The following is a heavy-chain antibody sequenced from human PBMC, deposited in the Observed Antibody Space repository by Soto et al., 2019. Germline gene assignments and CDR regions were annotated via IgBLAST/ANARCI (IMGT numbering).Heavy chain of an antibody. D-gene: IGHD3-10*01. J-gene: IGHJ4*02. CDR2: IRDRAYSYAT. CDR3: TRLISAAHDY. CDR1: GFVFKDSS. V-gene: IGHV3-73*01. Sequence: VLLVESGGGMVQPGGSLKLSCAASGFVFKDSSIHWVRQASGKGLEWVGRIRDRAYSYATAYAESVKGRFTISRDESNNTAYLQMSGLNTEDTAIYYCTRLISAAHDYWGQGTLVTVSS.